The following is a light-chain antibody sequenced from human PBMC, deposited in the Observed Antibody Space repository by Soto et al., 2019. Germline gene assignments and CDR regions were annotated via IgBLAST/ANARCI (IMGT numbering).Light chain of an antibody. CDR1: QSISNF. CDR2: AAS. CDR3: QQSYSSTWT. Sequence: DIQMTQSPSSLSASLGDRVTITCRASQSISNFLNWVQHKPGNAPKVLISAASSLQSGVPSRFSGSESGTGFTLTISSLQPEDSATYSCQQSYSSTWTSGQGTKVDIK. J-gene: IGKJ1*01. V-gene: IGKV1-39*01.